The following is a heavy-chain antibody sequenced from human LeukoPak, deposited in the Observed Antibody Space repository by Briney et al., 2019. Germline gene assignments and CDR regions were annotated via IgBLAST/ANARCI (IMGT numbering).Heavy chain of an antibody. J-gene: IGHJ4*02. CDR3: ARHFFTD. V-gene: IGHV3-72*01. CDR2: SRNKPGSYTT. Sequence: GGSLRLSCAASGFTFSEHNMGWVRQAREKGLDWVGGSRNKPGSYTTGYAASVKGRFSISRDDSKKSLDLQMNSLKTEDAAVYYCARHFFTDWGQGTLVTVSS. D-gene: IGHD3-3*02. CDR1: GFTFSEHN.